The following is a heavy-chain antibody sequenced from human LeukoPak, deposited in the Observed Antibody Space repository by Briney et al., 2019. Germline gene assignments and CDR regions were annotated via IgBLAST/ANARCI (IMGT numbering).Heavy chain of an antibody. V-gene: IGHV4-39*01. J-gene: IGHJ5*02. CDR3: ARPAHYGDYSLGWFDP. CDR1: GGSISSSSYY. D-gene: IGHD4-17*01. Sequence: SETLSLTCTVSGGSISSSSYYWGWIRQPPGKGLEWIGSIYYSGSTYYNPSLKSRVTISVDTSKNQFSLKLSSVTAADTAVYYCARPAHYGDYSLGWFDPWGQGTLVTVSS. CDR2: IYYSGST.